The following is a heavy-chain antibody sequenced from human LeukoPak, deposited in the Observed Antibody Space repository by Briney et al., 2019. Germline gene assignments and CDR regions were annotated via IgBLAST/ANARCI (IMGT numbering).Heavy chain of an antibody. J-gene: IGHJ4*02. CDR3: ARGCREAVAGTGQDY. CDR2: INHSGST. CDR1: GGSISSYY. D-gene: IGHD6-19*01. Sequence: PSETLSLTCTVSGGSISSYYWSWIRQPPGKGLEWIGEINHSGSTNYNPSLKSRVTISVDTSKNQFSLKLSSVTAADTAVYYCARGCREAVAGTGQDYWGQGTLVTVSS. V-gene: IGHV4-34*01.